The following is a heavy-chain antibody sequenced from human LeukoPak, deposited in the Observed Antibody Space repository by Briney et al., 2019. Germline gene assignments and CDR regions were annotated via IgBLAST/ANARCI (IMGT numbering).Heavy chain of an antibody. V-gene: IGHV4-38-2*01. CDR1: GYSISSGYY. CDR2: IYHSGST. D-gene: IGHD3-3*01. Sequence: SETLSLTCAVSGYSISSGYYWGWIRQPPGKGLEWIGSIYHSGSTYYNPSLKGRVTISVDTSKNQFSLKLSSVTAADTAVYYCARGGIRITIFGVATRGFDYWGQGTLVTVSS. CDR3: ARGGIRITIFGVATRGFDY. J-gene: IGHJ4*02.